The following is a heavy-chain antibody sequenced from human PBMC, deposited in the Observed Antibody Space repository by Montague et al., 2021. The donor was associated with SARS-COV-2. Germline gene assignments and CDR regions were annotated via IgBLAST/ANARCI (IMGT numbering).Heavy chain of an antibody. V-gene: IGHV4-39*07. CDR3: ARDLWVWLSVEGSFDS. CDR1: GCSISRCSYY. D-gene: IGHD5-12*01. J-gene: IGHJ4*02. CDR2: IYYSCCP. Sequence: SETLSLTCTVSGCSISRCSYYRGCFCKPPGKGTAWLGCIYYSCCPYYNTSLKSRVTISVDTSKNQISLKLSSVTAADTAVYYCARDLWVWLSVEGSFDSWDQRSLISVAS.